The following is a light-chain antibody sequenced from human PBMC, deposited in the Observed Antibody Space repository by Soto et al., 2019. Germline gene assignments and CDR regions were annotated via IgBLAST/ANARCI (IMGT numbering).Light chain of an antibody. CDR2: EVN. CDR3: SAYTTSNTLI. CDR1: SSDVGGYDY. V-gene: IGLV2-14*01. J-gene: IGLJ1*01. Sequence: SVLTQPASVSGSPGQSVPISCTGTSSDVGGYDYVSWYQQHPGTAPKLILYEVNNRPSGVSNRFSGSKSGNTASLIISGLQTEDEANYYCSAYTTSNTLIFGTGTKVTV.